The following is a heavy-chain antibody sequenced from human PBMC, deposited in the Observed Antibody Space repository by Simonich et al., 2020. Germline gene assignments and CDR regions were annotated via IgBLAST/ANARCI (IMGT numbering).Heavy chain of an antibody. CDR2: SSSSGSTI. CDR1: GFTFSSYE. Sequence: EVQLVESGGGLVQPGGSLRLSCAASGFTFSSYEMNWVRQAHGKGLGVVSYSSSSGSTIYYADSVKGRFTISRDNAKNSLYLQMNSLRAEDTAVYYCARHYYGDYYFDYWGQGTLVTVSS. D-gene: IGHD4-17*01. CDR3: ARHYYGDYYFDY. J-gene: IGHJ4*02. V-gene: IGHV3-48*03.